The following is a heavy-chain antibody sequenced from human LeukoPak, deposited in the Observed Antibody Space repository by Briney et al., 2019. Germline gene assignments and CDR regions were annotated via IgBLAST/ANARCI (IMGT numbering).Heavy chain of an antibody. J-gene: IGHJ4*02. CDR2: IWYGGSNK. D-gene: IGHD4-11*01. CDR1: GFTFSSYG. CDR3: AKEDYSSSFDY. Sequence: GGSLRLSCAASGFTFSSYGMHWVRQAPGKGLEWVAVIWYGGSNKYYADSVKGRFTISRDNSKNTLYLQMNSLRAEDTAVYYCAKEDYSSSFDYWGQGTLVTVSP. V-gene: IGHV3-30*02.